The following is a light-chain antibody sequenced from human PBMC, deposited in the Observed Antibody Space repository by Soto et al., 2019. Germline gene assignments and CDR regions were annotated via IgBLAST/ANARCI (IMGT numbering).Light chain of an antibody. J-gene: IGKJ4*01. CDR3: QQYYSYPLT. CDR2: AAS. Sequence: AIRMTQSPSSFSASTGDRVTITCRASQGISSYLAWYQQKPGKAPKLLIYAASTLQSGVPSRFSGSGSGTHLTLTISCLESEDFATYYCQQYYSYPLTFGGGTKVEIK. V-gene: IGKV1-8*01. CDR1: QGISSY.